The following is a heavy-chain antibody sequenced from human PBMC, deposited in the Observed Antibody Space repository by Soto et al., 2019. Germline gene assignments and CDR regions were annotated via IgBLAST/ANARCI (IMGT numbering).Heavy chain of an antibody. J-gene: IGHJ6*02. CDR3: ARGRRYCTTTSCYPPALFPYGMDV. D-gene: IGHD2-2*01. V-gene: IGHV1-8*01. CDR2: INSDSDNT. CDR1: GYTFTNYD. Sequence: ASVKVSCKTSGYTFTNYDINWVRQAAGQGLDWMGWINSDSDNTGYAQKFQGRVTMTRDTSISTAYMELNSLRSEDTAVYYCARGRRYCTTTSCYPPALFPYGMDVWGQGTTVTVSS.